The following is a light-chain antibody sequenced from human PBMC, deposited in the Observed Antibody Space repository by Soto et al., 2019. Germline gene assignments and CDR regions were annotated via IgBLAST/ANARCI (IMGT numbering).Light chain of an antibody. CDR2: AVT. Sequence: QSVLTQPPPLSGSPGQSVTISCSGTSRDVGVPNYVSWYQQPPGKAPKLMIYAVTNRPSGVPARLSRSKSGNTASLTVSGLQAEDEADYDCSSYAGSTFRVFGPGTKVTVL. J-gene: IGLJ1*01. CDR3: SSYAGSTFRV. V-gene: IGLV2-8*01. CDR1: SRDVGVPNY.